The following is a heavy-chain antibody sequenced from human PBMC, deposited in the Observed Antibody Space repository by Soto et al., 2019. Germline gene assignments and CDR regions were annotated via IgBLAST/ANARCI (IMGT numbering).Heavy chain of an antibody. Sequence: QVQLQESGPGLVKPSETVSLTCTVSGGSMRHYYWSWIRQPPGKGLEWIGYIHSSGSTSYNPSLKSRVSISVDTSKNQVSLKLNSVTAADTAVYYCARDRASSGYSDWYFDLWGRGTLVTVS. CDR2: IHSSGST. J-gene: IGHJ2*01. V-gene: IGHV4-59*01. CDR1: GGSMRHYY. CDR3: ARDRASSGYSDWYFDL. D-gene: IGHD3-22*01.